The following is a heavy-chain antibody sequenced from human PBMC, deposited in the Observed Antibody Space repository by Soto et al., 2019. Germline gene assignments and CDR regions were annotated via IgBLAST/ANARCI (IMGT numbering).Heavy chain of an antibody. D-gene: IGHD6-13*01. CDR3: ARSLLDEYSSSWRSAYYGMDV. J-gene: IGHJ6*02. Sequence: QVQLVQSGTEVKKPGASVKVSCKASGFTFSAYYIYWVRQAPGQGLEWIGWINPNSGGTNNAQKFQGRVTWTRDTSTSTVYRELSALIPDDTAVYYCARSLLDEYSSSWRSAYYGMDVWGQGTTVTVSS. V-gene: IGHV1-2*02. CDR2: INPNSGGT. CDR1: GFTFSAYY.